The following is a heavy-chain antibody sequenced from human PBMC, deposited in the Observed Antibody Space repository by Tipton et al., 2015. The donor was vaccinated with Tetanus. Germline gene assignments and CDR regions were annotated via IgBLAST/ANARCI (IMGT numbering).Heavy chain of an antibody. V-gene: IGHV4-34*09. Sequence: TLSLTCAVSGGSFSGHYWSWIRQPPGEGLEWIGYIYYSGSTFYNPSFESRVTISVDTSKNQFSLKLTSVTDADTAVYYCARDQGGGRVVRLNWFDPWGQGALVTVSS. CDR2: IYYSGST. CDR3: ARDQGGGRVVRLNWFDP. CDR1: GGSFSGHY. J-gene: IGHJ5*02. D-gene: IGHD6-6*01.